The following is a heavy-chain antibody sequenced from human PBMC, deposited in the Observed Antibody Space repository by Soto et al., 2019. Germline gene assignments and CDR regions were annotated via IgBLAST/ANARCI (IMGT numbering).Heavy chain of an antibody. CDR2: INPSGGST. Sequence: GASVKVSCKASGYSFTRYYMHWVRQAPGQGLEWMGIINPSGGSTNYNPSLKSRVTISVDTSKNQFSLKLSSVTAADTAVYYCARGFRRNSSGYHNWFDPWGQGTLVTVSS. V-gene: IGHV1-46*01. CDR1: GYSFTRYY. J-gene: IGHJ5*02. CDR3: ARGFRRNSSGYHNWFDP. D-gene: IGHD3-22*01.